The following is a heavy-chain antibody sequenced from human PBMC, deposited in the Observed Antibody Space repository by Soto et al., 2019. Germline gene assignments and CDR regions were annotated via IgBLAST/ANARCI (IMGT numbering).Heavy chain of an antibody. CDR1: GFSFSSFG. V-gene: IGHV3-30*02. CDR2: IRDDGIKI. Sequence: QMRLVESGGGVVQPGGSLRLSCAVSGFSFSSFGMHWVRQARGKGLEWVAFIRDDGIKIFYGDAVKGRFTISRDNSDNTLSLQMSSLGVEDTGVYFCARQSVRYGMDVWGQGTTVTVSS. CDR3: ARQSVRYGMDV. J-gene: IGHJ6*02.